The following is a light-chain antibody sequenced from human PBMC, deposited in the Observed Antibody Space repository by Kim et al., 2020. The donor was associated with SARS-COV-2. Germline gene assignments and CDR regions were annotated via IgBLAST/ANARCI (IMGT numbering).Light chain of an antibody. CDR2: LECSGSY. Sequence: SSATLPSTPNSGHSSNIIAWPQQQPVKAPRYLMKLECSGSYNKGSGVPARFSGSSSGAARYLTISNLQSEDEADYYCGAWDTNTRVFGGGTQLTVL. V-gene: IGLV4-60*03. J-gene: IGLJ3*02. CDR3: GAWDTNTRV. CDR1: SGHSSNI.